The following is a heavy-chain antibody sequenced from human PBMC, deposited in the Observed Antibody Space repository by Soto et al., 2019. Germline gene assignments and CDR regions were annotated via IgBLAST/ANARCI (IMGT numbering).Heavy chain of an antibody. J-gene: IGHJ4*02. V-gene: IGHV3-30*18. D-gene: IGHD3-3*01. CDR3: AKDSAPQPYYDFWSGYWL. Sequence: GGSLRLSCTASGFTFSSYGMHWVRQAPGKGLEWVAVISYDGSNKYYADSVKGRFTISRDNSKNTLYLQMNSLRAEDTAVYYCAKDSAPQPYYDFWSGYWLWGQGTLVTV. CDR2: ISYDGSNK. CDR1: GFTFSSYG.